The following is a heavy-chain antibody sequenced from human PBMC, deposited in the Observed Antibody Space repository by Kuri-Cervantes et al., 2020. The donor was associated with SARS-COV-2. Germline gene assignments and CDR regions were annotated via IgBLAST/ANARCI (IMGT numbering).Heavy chain of an antibody. CDR3: ARGRRGVPATVFDY. Sequence: SETLSLTCTVSGGSISSYYWSWIRQPPGKGLEWIGYIYYSGSTNYNPSLKSRVTISVDTSKNQFSLKLSSVTAADTAVYYCARGRRGVPATVFDYWGQGTRGTVSS. CDR1: GGSISSYY. J-gene: IGHJ4*02. D-gene: IGHD2-2*01. CDR2: IYYSGST. V-gene: IGHV4-59*12.